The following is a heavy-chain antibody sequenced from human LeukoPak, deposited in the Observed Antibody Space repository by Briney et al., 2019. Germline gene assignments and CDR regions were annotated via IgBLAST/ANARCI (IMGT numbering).Heavy chain of an antibody. CDR1: GFTVSSNY. V-gene: IGHV3-53*01. J-gene: IGHJ3*02. CDR3: ARLRPVAGYDAFDI. Sequence: TGGSLRLSCAASGFTVSSNYMSWVRQAPGKGLEWVSVIYSGGSTYYADSVKGRFTISRDNSKNTLYLQMNSLRAEDTAVYYCARLRPVAGYDAFDIWGHGTMVTVSS. CDR2: IYSGGST. D-gene: IGHD6-19*01.